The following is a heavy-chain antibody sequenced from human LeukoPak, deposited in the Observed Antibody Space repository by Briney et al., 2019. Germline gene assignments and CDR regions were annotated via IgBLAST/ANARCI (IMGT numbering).Heavy chain of an antibody. CDR2: ISSSGDKT. CDR1: GFTFTKYA. CDR3: AKGLEPATDVKQTFDF. Sequence: GGALRLSCGASGFTFTKYAMSWVGQGPGKGLEWVSAISSSGDKTHYVDSVKGRFTISRDNSRNTVYLQMNSLRVEDAALYYCAKGLEPATDVKQTFDFWGQGALVTVSS. D-gene: IGHD1-26*01. V-gene: IGHV3-23*01. J-gene: IGHJ4*02.